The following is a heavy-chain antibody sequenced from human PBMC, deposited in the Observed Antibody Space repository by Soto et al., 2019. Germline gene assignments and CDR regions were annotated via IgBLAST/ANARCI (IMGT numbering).Heavy chain of an antibody. J-gene: IGHJ6*02. CDR2: ISYDGSNK. D-gene: IGHD3-3*01. CDR1: GFTFSSYA. CDR3: TTGGMKDVLRFLEWLGGGYYYYGMDV. V-gene: IGHV3-30-3*01. Sequence: PGGSLRLSCAASGFTFSSYAMHWVRQAPGKGLEWVAVISYDGSNKDYADSVKGRFTISRDDSKNTLYLQMNSLKTEDTAVYYCTTGGMKDVLRFLEWLGGGYYYYGMDVWGQGTTVTVSS.